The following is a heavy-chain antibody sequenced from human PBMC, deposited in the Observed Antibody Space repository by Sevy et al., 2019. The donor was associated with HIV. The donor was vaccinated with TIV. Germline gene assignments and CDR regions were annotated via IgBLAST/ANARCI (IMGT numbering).Heavy chain of an antibody. CDR1: GYSFTDYS. CDR2: IYPGDSDT. CDR3: ARGARGTLPSYYYYTLNI. D-gene: IGHD3-16*01. J-gene: IGHJ6*02. Sequence: GESLKISCKGSGYSFTDYSIGWVRQKPGKVLEWMGIIYPGDSDTIYSPSFQGQVTISVDKSISTAYLQWSSLKTSDTAIFYCARGARGTLPSYYYYTLNIWGQGTTVTVSS. V-gene: IGHV5-51*01.